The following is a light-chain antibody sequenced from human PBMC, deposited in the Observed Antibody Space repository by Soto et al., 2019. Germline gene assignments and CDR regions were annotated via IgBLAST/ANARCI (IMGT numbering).Light chain of an antibody. V-gene: IGKV3-11*01. J-gene: IGKJ1*01. CDR3: QQYNDYSRT. CDR1: QSVSSY. Sequence: EIVLTQSPATLSLSPGEIATLSFRASQSVSSYLAWYQQKPGQAPRLLIYDASNRATGIPARFSGSGSGTEFTLTISSLQPDDFATYYCQQYNDYSRTFGQGTKVDIK. CDR2: DAS.